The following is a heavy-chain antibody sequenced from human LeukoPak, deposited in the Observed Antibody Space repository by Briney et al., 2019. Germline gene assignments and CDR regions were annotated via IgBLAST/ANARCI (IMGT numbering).Heavy chain of an antibody. CDR3: AGLGYCTNGVCWGNWFDP. J-gene: IGHJ5*02. Sequence: PSETLSLTCTVSGGSISSYCWSWIRQPAGKGLEWIGRIYTSGVTNYSPSLKSRVTISVDKSKNQFSLNLSSVTAADTAVYYCAGLGYCTNGVCWGNWFDPWGQGTLVTVSS. V-gene: IGHV4-4*07. CDR2: IYTSGVT. CDR1: GGSISSYC. D-gene: IGHD2-8*01.